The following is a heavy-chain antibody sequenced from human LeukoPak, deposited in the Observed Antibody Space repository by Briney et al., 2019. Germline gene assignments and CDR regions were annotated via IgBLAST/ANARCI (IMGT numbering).Heavy chain of an antibody. CDR2: IYTSGST. CDR1: GGSISSYY. Sequence: SETLCLTCTVSGGSISSYYWSWIRQPAGKGLEWIGRIYTSGSTNYNPSLKSRVTMSVDTSKNQFSLKLSSVTAADTAVYYCARGRGGTIFGVVLGYMDVWGKGTTVTVSS. D-gene: IGHD3-3*01. V-gene: IGHV4-4*07. J-gene: IGHJ6*03. CDR3: ARGRGGTIFGVVLGYMDV.